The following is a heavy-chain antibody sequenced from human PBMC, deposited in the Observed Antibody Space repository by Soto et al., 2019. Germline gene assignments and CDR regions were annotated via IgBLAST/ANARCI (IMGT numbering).Heavy chain of an antibody. CDR1: GFTFSSYS. Sequence: GGSLRLSCAASGFTFSSYSMNWVRQAPGKGLEWVSSISSSSSYIYYADSVKGRFTISRDNAKNSLYLQMNSLRAEDRAVGYCARDVYPYARGQRAGNDAFDIWGQGTMVTVSS. D-gene: IGHD3-16*01. CDR3: ARDVYPYARGQRAGNDAFDI. J-gene: IGHJ3*02. CDR2: ISSSSSYI. V-gene: IGHV3-21*01.